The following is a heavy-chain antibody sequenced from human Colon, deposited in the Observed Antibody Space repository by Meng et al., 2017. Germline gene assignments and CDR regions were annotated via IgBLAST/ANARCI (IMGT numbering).Heavy chain of an antibody. J-gene: IGHJ4*02. CDR2: ISGTTYL. Sequence: EVQLVESGGGLVKPGGPLRLSCAVSGFTFRNYNMHWIRQAPGKGLEWVSSISGTTYLYYADSVKGRFTISRDNDKNLLFLQMSSLRAEDTAVYYCARDHDNGWSFGYWGQGILVTVSS. CDR1: GFTFRNYN. D-gene: IGHD6-19*01. V-gene: IGHV3-69-1*02. CDR3: ARDHDNGWSFGY.